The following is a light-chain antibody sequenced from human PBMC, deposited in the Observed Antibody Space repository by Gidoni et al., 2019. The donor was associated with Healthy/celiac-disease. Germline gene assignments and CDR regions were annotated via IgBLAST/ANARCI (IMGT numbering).Light chain of an antibody. CDR1: QSISSN. Sequence: EILMTQSPATLSVSPGERAILSCSASQSISSNLAWYQQKPGQAPRLLIYGASTRATGIPARFSGSGSGTEFTLTISSLQSEDFVVYYCQQYNNWPPRYTFGQGTKLEIK. J-gene: IGKJ2*01. V-gene: IGKV3-15*01. CDR2: GAS. CDR3: QQYNNWPPRYT.